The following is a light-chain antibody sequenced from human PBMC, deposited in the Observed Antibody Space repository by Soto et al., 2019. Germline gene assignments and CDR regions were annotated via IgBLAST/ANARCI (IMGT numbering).Light chain of an antibody. Sequence: DIVMTQSPDSLAVSLGERATINCKPSQSVLYSSNNKNYLAWYQQKPGQPPKLLIYWASTRESGVPDRFSGRGSGTDFTLTISSLQAEDVAVYYCQQYFSTPPYTFGQGTKLEIK. J-gene: IGKJ2*01. V-gene: IGKV4-1*01. CDR3: QQYFSTPPYT. CDR2: WAS. CDR1: QSVLYSSNNKNY.